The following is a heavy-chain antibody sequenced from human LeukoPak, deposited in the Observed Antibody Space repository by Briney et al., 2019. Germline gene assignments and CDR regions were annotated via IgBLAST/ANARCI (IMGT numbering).Heavy chain of an antibody. CDR3: ARNHILGYWHFDL. J-gene: IGHJ2*01. V-gene: IGHV3-53*01. CDR2: IYSGGNT. Sequence: GGSLRLSCAASGLTVTINHMSWVRQAPEKGLEWVSVIYSGGNTYYADSVSGRFTISRDNSKNTVYLQMNSLRADDTAVYYCARNHILGYWHFDLWGRGTLVTVSS. CDR1: GLTVTINH. D-gene: IGHD1-26*01.